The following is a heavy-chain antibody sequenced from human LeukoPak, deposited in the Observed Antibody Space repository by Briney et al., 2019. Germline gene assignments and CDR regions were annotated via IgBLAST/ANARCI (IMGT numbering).Heavy chain of an antibody. CDR3: ARGRDGYNPIDY. CDR1: GGTFSSYA. J-gene: IGHJ4*02. CDR2: IIPIFGTA. V-gene: IGHV1-69*06. Sequence: SVKVSCKASGGTFSSYAISWVRQAPGQGLEWMGGIIPIFGTANYAQKFQGRVTITADKSTSTAYMELSRLRSDDTAVYYCARGRDGYNPIDYWGQGTLVTVSS. D-gene: IGHD5-24*01.